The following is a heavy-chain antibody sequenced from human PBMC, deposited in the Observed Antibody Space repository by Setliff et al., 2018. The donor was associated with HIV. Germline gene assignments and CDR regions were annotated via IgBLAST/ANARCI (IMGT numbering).Heavy chain of an antibody. V-gene: IGHV4-4*02. D-gene: IGHD3-3*01. CDR2: IYHSGST. J-gene: IGHJ6*02. Sequence: SETLSLTCAVSGGSISSSNWWSWVRQPPGKGLEWIGEIYHSGSTNYNPSLKSRVTISVDKSNNQFSLKLSSVTAADTAVYYCARDSPNANFGVVISGVWGQGTTVTVSS. CDR1: GGSISSSNW. CDR3: ARDSPNANFGVVISGV.